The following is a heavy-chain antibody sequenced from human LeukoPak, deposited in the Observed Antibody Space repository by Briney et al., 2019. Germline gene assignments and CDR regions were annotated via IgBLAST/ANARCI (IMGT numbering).Heavy chain of an antibody. CDR1: GDSVSSDNTA. D-gene: IGHD6-19*01. Sequence: SQTLSLTCAISGDSVSSDNTAWNWIRQSPSRGLEWLGRTYYRSNRSQWFNDYAVSVKGRITINPDTSKNQFPLLLNSVTPDDTALYYCASGWALNFWGQGTRVIVSS. CDR2: TYYRSNRSQWFN. V-gene: IGHV6-1*01. J-gene: IGHJ4*02. CDR3: ASGWALNF.